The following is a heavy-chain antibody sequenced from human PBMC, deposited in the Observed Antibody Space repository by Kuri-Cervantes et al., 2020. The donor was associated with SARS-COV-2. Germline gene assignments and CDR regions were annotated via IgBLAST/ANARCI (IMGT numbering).Heavy chain of an antibody. CDR3: TVAVGY. J-gene: IGHJ4*02. CDR2: ISGDGGST. Sequence: GGSLRLSCAASGFTFDDYAMHWVRQAPGKGLEWVSLISGDGGSTYYADSVKGRFTISKDNAKNTLYLQMNSLRAEDTAVYYCTVAVGYWGQGTLVTVSS. V-gene: IGHV3-43*02. CDR1: GFTFDDYA. D-gene: IGHD1-26*01.